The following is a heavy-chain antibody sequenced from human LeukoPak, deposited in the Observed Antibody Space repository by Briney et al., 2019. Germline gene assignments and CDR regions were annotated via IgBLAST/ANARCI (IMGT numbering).Heavy chain of an antibody. J-gene: IGHJ3*02. CDR3: TRRSGFDI. CDR1: GFTFITYS. Sequence: ARGSLRLSCAASGFTFITYSMNWVRQAPGKGLEWVSSISRTTGTIYYADSVKGRFTISRDNAKNSLYLQMNSLRDDDTAAYYCTRRSGFDIWGQGTMVTVSS. CDR2: ISRTTGTI. V-gene: IGHV3-48*02.